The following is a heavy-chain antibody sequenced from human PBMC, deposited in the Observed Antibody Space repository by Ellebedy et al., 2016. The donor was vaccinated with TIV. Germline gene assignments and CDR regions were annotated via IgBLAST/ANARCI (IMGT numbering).Heavy chain of an antibody. CDR2: IKPDGSET. J-gene: IGHJ4*02. Sequence: PGGSLRLSCAASGFGFSSYWMSWVRHLPGKGLEWVANIKPDGSETNYVDSVRGRFTISRENANNTLYLQMTSLRAEDTAVYFCAKDYRWGQGILVTVSS. CDR1: GFGFSSYW. D-gene: IGHD3-16*02. V-gene: IGHV3-7*03. CDR3: AKDYR.